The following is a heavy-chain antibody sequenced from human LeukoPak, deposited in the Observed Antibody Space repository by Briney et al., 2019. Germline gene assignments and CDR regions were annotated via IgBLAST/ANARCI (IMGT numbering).Heavy chain of an antibody. V-gene: IGHV1-8*02. CDR3: ATASVPSAIDAFDI. Sequence: ASVKVSCKASGYTFTSYDINWVRQATGQGLEWMGWMNPNSGNTGYAQKFQGRVTMTEDTSTDTTYMELSSLRSEDTAVYYCATASVPSAIDAFDIWGQGTMVTVSS. CDR2: MNPNSGNT. J-gene: IGHJ3*02. CDR1: GYTFTSYD. D-gene: IGHD2-2*02.